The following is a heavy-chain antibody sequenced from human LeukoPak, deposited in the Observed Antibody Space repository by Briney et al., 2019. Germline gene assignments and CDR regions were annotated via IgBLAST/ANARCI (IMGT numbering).Heavy chain of an antibody. V-gene: IGHV1-46*01. CDR2: INSSGGST. Sequence: ASVKVSCKASGYAFTSYYMHWVRQAPGQGLEWMGIINSSGGSTSYAQKFQGRVTMTRDTSTSTVYMELSSLRSEDTAVYYCARVRWLQRYYYYGMDVWGQGTTVTVSS. J-gene: IGHJ6*02. CDR1: GYAFTSYY. CDR3: ARVRWLQRYYYYGMDV. D-gene: IGHD5-24*01.